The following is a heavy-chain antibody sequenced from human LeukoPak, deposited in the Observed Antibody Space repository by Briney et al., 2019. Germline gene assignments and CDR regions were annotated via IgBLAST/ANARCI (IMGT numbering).Heavy chain of an antibody. CDR1: GFVFEDYT. CDR2: INSDGDST. D-gene: IGHD3-10*02. Sequence: GGSLRLSCSASGFVFEDYTMHWVRQAPGKGLEWVSLINSDGDSTSYADSVKGRFTISRDNSKNSLYLQMNSLRAEDTAVYYCAELGITMIGGVWGKGTTVTISS. CDR3: AELGITMIGGV. V-gene: IGHV3-43*01. J-gene: IGHJ6*04.